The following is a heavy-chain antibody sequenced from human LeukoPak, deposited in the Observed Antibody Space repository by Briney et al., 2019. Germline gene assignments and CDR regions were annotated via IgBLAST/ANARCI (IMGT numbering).Heavy chain of an antibody. CDR2: VHHSGRN. V-gene: IGHV4-38-2*02. Sequence: SETLSLTCTVSGYSISSDYCWCLIRHPPGKVLGWIGSVHHSGRNYHNPSPKSRVTISVATTKNKLFLKLRTVTAADKTVFYCARGGYCGGDCYFYYWGQGTLVSVSS. CDR3: ARGGYCGGDCYFYY. CDR1: GYSISSDYC. J-gene: IGHJ4*02. D-gene: IGHD2-21*02.